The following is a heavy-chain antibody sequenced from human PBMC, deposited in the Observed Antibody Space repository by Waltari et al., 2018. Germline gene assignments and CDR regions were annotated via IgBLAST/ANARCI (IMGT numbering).Heavy chain of an antibody. CDR1: GDSISNNNYY. CDR3: ARNQRGWFDAFDI. D-gene: IGHD6-19*01. CDR2: IHYIGDT. V-gene: IGHV4-39*07. Sequence: QLQLQESGPGLVEPSETLSLTCTASGDSISNNNYYWGWIRQPRGTGLHVIGSIHYIGDTYYSSSLKSRVIISVDTSNNQFSLRLTSVTAADTAIYFCARNQRGWFDAFDIWGQGTAVTVSS. J-gene: IGHJ3*02.